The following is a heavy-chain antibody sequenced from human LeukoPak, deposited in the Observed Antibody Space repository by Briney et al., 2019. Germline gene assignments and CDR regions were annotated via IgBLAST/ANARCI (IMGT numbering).Heavy chain of an antibody. V-gene: IGHV3-21*01. CDR1: GFTFSSYS. CDR2: ISSSSSYI. Sequence: GGSLRLSCAASGFTFSSYSMNWVRQAPGKGLEWVSSISSSSSYIYYADSVKGRFTISRDNAKNSLYLQMNSLRAEDTAVYYCARDQWETVDAFDTWGQGTMVTVSS. CDR3: ARDQWETVDAFDT. J-gene: IGHJ3*02. D-gene: IGHD1-26*01.